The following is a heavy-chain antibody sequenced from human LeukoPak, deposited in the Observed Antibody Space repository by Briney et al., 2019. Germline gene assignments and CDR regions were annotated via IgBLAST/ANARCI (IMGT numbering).Heavy chain of an antibody. V-gene: IGHV3-7*01. CDR3: ARDVAYSAFDY. J-gene: IGHJ4*02. Sequence: GGSLRLSCTTSGITFSNSWMSWVRQAPGKGLEWVATIRPDGSEGYYADSVRGRFTISRDNSKNSFYLQVSSLRAEDTGVFYCARDVAYSAFDYWGQGTLVTVSS. CDR1: GITFSNSW. CDR2: IRPDGSEG. D-gene: IGHD2-21*01.